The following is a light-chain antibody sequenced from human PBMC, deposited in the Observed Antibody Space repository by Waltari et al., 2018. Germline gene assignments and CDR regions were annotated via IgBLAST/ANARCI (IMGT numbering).Light chain of an antibody. CDR2: DVG. Sequence: QSALTPPASVSGSPGQSITLPCTGSSTDVGSYNFGSWYQQPPGKVPKFILYDVGNRPSGISHRFSASKSGNTASLTISGLQEEDEGEYYCSSYTTSTTLLFGTGTRLTVL. V-gene: IGLV2-14*03. J-gene: IGLJ1*01. CDR1: STDVGSYNF. CDR3: SSYTTSTTLL.